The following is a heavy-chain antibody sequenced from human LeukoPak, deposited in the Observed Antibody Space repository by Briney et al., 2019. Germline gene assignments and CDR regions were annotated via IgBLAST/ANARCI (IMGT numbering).Heavy chain of an antibody. CDR2: ISGSGGST. CDR3: AKVSYYDSSGQSSHYYYMDV. V-gene: IGHV3-23*01. Sequence: PGGSLRLSCAASGFTFSSYAMSWVRQAPGKGLEWVSAISGSGGSTYYADSVKGRFTISRDNSKNTLYLQMNSLRAEDTAVYYCAKVSYYDSSGQSSHYYYMDVWGKGTTVTVSS. J-gene: IGHJ6*03. D-gene: IGHD3-22*01. CDR1: GFTFSSYA.